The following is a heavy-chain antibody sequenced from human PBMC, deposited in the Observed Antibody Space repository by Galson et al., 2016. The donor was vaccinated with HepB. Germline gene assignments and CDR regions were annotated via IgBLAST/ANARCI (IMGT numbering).Heavy chain of an antibody. CDR3: ARRGRWHYGLDV. CDR2: ISTSGETI. V-gene: IGHV3-11*01. J-gene: IGHJ6*04. D-gene: IGHD5-24*01. Sequence: SLRLSCAASGFTFSDNYMTWIRQAPGKGLEWTSYISTSGETIYYADSVKGRFTISRDNAKSSLYLQMNGLRVEDTAVSFCARRGRWHYGLDVWGKGTAVNVSS. CDR1: GFTFSDNY.